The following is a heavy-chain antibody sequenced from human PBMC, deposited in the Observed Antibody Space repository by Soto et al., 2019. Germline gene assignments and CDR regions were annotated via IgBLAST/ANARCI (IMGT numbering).Heavy chain of an antibody. CDR2: ISSSGSTI. CDR3: ARDPSGGYGDEYYFDY. J-gene: IGHJ4*02. CDR1: GFTFSDYY. V-gene: IGHV3-11*01. D-gene: IGHD4-17*01. Sequence: LRLSCAASGFTFSDYYMSWIRQAPGKGLEWVSYISSSGSTIYYADSVKGRFTISRDNAKNSLYLQTNSLRAEDTAVYYCARDPSGGYGDEYYFDYWGQGTLVTVSS.